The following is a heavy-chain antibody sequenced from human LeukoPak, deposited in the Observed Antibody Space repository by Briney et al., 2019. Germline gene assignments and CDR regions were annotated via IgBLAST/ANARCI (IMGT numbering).Heavy chain of an antibody. CDR2: IIPIFDTA. V-gene: IGHV1-69*05. CDR3: ARVQYCTNGVCYYYYYYMDV. CDR1: GGTFSSYA. Sequence: GASVKVSCKASGGTFSSYAISWVRQAPGQGLEWMGGIIPIFDTANYAQKFQGRVTINTDESTSTAYMELSSLRSEDTAVYYCARVQYCTNGVCYYYYYYMDVWGKGTTVTVSS. D-gene: IGHD2-8*01. J-gene: IGHJ6*03.